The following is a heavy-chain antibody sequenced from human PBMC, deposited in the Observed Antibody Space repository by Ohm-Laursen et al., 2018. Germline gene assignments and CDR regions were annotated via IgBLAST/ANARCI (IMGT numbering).Heavy chain of an antibody. V-gene: IGHV1-24*01. D-gene: IGHD2-2*01. CDR2: FVPEDDER. CDR3: TTSAEYGALDY. CDR1: GYVISELS. J-gene: IGHJ4*02. Sequence: ASVKVSCKVSGYVISELSMRWVRQAPGKGLEWMGGFVPEDDERIYAQKFQGRVTMTEDTSTGTAYMELRGLRSDNTAVYFCTTSAEYGALDYWGQGTLVTVSS.